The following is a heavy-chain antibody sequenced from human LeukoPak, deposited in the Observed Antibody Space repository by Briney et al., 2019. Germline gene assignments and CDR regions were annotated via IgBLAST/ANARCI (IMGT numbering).Heavy chain of an antibody. CDR2: IYYSGST. V-gene: IGHV4-59*12. Sequence: SETLSLTCTVSGASISNYYWSWIRHSPGKGLEWIGHIYYSGSTNYNPSPKSRVTISVDKSKNQFSLKLSSVTAADTAVYYCATYFYGEYGSYYFDYWGQGTLVTVSS. D-gene: IGHD4-17*01. J-gene: IGHJ4*02. CDR3: ATYFYGEYGSYYFDY. CDR1: GASISNYY.